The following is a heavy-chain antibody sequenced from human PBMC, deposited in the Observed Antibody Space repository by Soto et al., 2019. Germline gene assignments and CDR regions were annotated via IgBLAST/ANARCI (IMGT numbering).Heavy chain of an antibody. J-gene: IGHJ5*02. CDR2: IAVGSGNT. V-gene: IGHV1-58*01. CDR1: GIIFSSSS. D-gene: IGHD3-3*01. CDR3: AADRYFDFGSGYWVLDP. Sequence: SVKVSCKASGIIFSSSSVQWVRQARGHRLEWIGWIAVGSGNTNYAQKFQERVTLTRDLSTSTAYMELSSLKSEDTAVYYCAADRYFDFGSGYWVLDPWGQGTLVTVSS.